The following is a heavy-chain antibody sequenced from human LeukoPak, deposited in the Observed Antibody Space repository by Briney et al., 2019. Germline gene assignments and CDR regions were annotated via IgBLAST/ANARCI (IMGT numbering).Heavy chain of an antibody. CDR3: ARGGPHYYDTSGSMDV. D-gene: IGHD3-22*01. CDR1: GGSISSYY. CDR2: IYSSGST. Sequence: HSETLSLTCTVSGGSISSYYWSWIRQPAGKGLEWIGRIYSSGSTNYNPSLKSRVTISVDTSKNHFSLKLSSVTAADTAVYYCARGGPHYYDTSGSMDVWGTGTTVTISS. V-gene: IGHV4-4*07. J-gene: IGHJ6*03.